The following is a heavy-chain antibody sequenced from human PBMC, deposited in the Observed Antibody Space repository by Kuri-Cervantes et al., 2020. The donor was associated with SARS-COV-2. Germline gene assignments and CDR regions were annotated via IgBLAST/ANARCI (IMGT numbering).Heavy chain of an antibody. Sequence: SETLSLTCAVSGGSFSRYYWSWIRQPPGKGLEWIGNMYYSGSTNYNPSLKSRVTISVDTSKNQFSPKLISVTAADAAVYYCARVARFLVCTPSPLAVDIWGQGTMVTVSS. CDR2: MYYSGST. D-gene: IGHD3-3*01. V-gene: IGHV4-59*01. CDR3: ARVARFLVCTPSPLAVDI. J-gene: IGHJ3*02. CDR1: GGSFSRYY.